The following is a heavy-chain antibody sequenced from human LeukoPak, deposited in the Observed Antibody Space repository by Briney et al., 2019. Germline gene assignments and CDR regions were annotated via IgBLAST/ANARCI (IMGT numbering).Heavy chain of an antibody. CDR2: MYPVDSDT. Sequence: GECLQIPCQTSRYSFSSYWILWVRHLPANGLERMEIMYPVDSDTKYSQFFHGQVAISADKSISNAYLQWSSLKASDTARYYCARPKRGALFDYWGQGTLVTVSS. CDR1: RYSFSSYW. V-gene: IGHV5-51*01. D-gene: IGHD3-10*01. CDR3: ARPKRGALFDY. J-gene: IGHJ4*02.